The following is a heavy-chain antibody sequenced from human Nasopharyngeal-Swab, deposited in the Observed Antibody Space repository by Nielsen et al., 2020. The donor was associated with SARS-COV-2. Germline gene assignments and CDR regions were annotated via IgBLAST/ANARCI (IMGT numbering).Heavy chain of an antibody. CDR2: IYYSGST. CDR1: GGSISSGGYY. CDR3: ARGEFGGVIVLDAFDI. Sequence: SETLSLTCTVSGGSISSGGYYWSWIRQHPGKGLEWIGYIYYSGSTYYNTSLKSRVTISVDTSKNQFSLKLSSVTAADTAVYYCARGEFGGVIVLDAFDIWGQGTMVTVSS. D-gene: IGHD3-16*02. V-gene: IGHV4-31*03. J-gene: IGHJ3*02.